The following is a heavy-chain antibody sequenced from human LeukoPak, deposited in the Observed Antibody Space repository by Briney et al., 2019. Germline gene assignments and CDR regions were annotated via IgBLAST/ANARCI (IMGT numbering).Heavy chain of an antibody. D-gene: IGHD6-19*01. Sequence: SETLSLTCAVYGGSFSGYYWSWIRQPPGKGLEWIGEINHSGSTNYNPSLKSRVTISVDTSKNQFSLKLSSVTAADTAVYYCARDHPDSSGWYAGDYWGQGTLVTVSS. CDR2: INHSGST. CDR1: GGSFSGYY. V-gene: IGHV4-34*01. CDR3: ARDHPDSSGWYAGDY. J-gene: IGHJ4*02.